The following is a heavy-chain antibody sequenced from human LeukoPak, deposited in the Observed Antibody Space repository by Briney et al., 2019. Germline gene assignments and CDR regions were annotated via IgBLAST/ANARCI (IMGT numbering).Heavy chain of an antibody. J-gene: IGHJ4*02. Sequence: SETLSLTCAVSGGSISSYYWSWIRQPPGKGLEWVGSIHDSGTTTYNPSLKSRVTISADTSNNQSSLKLSTVTAADTAVYYCARDHCTDGGGYYDGVHFDHWGQRTRVSVS. D-gene: IGHD2-8*01. CDR3: ARDHCTDGGGYYDGVHFDH. CDR2: IHDSGTT. CDR1: GGSISSYY. V-gene: IGHV4-59*01.